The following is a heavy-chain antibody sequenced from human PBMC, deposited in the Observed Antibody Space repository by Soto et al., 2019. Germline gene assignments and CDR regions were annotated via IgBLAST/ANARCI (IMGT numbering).Heavy chain of an antibody. J-gene: IGHJ4*02. CDR3: ARERGAGTYQGFDY. Sequence: SETLSLTCAVYGGSFSGYYWSWIRQPPGKGLEWIGEINHSGSTNYNPSLKSRVTISVDTSKNQFSLKLSSVTAADTAVYYCARERGAGTYQGFDYWGQGTLVTVAS. CDR2: INHSGST. D-gene: IGHD3-16*02. V-gene: IGHV4-34*01. CDR1: GGSFSGYY.